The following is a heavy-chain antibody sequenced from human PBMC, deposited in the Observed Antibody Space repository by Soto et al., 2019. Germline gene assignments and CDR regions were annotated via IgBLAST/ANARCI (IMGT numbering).Heavy chain of an antibody. CDR1: GYSFTSYC. Sequence: PGEYLKISCKGSGYSFTSYCIVWVRQLPGKGLEWMGIIYPGDSDTRYSPSFQGQVTISADNSISTEYLQWRSLKASDTAMYYCARYPQPGGKYGMDVWGQGTTVTVSS. V-gene: IGHV5-51*01. CDR2: IYPGDSDT. CDR3: ARYPQPGGKYGMDV. J-gene: IGHJ6*02. D-gene: IGHD3-16*01.